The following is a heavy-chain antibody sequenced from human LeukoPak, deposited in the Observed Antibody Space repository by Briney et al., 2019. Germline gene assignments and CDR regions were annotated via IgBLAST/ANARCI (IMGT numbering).Heavy chain of an antibody. D-gene: IGHD6-13*01. V-gene: IGHV4-59*01. CDR2: IYYSGTT. J-gene: IGHJ4*02. CDR3: ARGVYIAAAQYGY. CDR1: GGSISSYY. Sequence: SETLSLTCTVSGGSISSYYWSWIRQPPGKGQEWIGYIYYSGTTNYNPSLKSRVTISVDTSKNQFSLKLSSVTAADTAVYYCARGVYIAAAQYGYWGQGTLVTVSS.